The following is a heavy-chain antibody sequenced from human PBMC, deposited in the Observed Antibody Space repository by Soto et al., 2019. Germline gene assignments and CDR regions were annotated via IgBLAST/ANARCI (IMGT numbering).Heavy chain of an antibody. CDR2: IYYSGST. V-gene: IGHV4-59*11. Sequence: SETLSLTCTVPGGSISSHYWSWIRQPPGKGLEWIGYIYYSGSTNYNPSLKSRVTISVDTSKNQFSLKLSSVTAADTAVYYCARRYGGNFDYWGQGTLVTVS. D-gene: IGHD1-26*01. CDR1: GGSISSHY. J-gene: IGHJ4*02. CDR3: ARRYGGNFDY.